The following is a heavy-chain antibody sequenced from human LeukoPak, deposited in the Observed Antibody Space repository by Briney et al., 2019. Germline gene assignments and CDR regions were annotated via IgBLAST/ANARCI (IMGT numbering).Heavy chain of an antibody. Sequence: ASVKVSCKASGYTFTNYGMNWVRQAPGQGLEWMGWINTNTGNPTYAQGFTGRFVFSLDTSVSTAYLQIGSLKAEDTAVYYCATGETTVTIVHWGQGTLVTVSS. D-gene: IGHD4-17*01. V-gene: IGHV7-4-1*01. CDR2: INTNTGNP. CDR3: ATGETTVTIVH. J-gene: IGHJ4*02. CDR1: GYTFTNYG.